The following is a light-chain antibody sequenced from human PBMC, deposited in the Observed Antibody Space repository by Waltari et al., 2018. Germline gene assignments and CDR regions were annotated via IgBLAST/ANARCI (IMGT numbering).Light chain of an antibody. Sequence: EIVMTQSPATLSVSPGERATLSCRASQSVSSNLAWYQQKPGQAPRLFIYGASARATGIPARFSGSGSGTEFTLTISSLQSEDFAVYYCQQYNIWPRTFGQGTKVEIK. CDR3: QQYNIWPRT. V-gene: IGKV3-15*01. CDR1: QSVSSN. J-gene: IGKJ1*01. CDR2: GAS.